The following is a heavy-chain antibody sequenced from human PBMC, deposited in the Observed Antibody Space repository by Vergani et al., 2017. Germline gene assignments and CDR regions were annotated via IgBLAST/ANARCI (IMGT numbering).Heavy chain of an antibody. CDR3: ATRLAVAGTFGGY. D-gene: IGHD6-19*01. V-gene: IGHV3-23*01. J-gene: IGHJ4*02. CDR2: ISGSGGST. Sequence: EVQLLESGGGLVQPGGSLRLSCAASGFTFSSYAMSWVRQAPGKGLKWVSAISGSGGSTYYADSVKGRFTISRDNSKNTLYLQMNSLRAEDTAVYYCATRLAVAGTFGGYWGQGTLVTVSS. CDR1: GFTFSSYA.